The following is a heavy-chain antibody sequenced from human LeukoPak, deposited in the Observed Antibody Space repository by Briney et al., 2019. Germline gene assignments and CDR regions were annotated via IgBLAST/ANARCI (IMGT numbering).Heavy chain of an antibody. CDR2: VGGSGHST. J-gene: IGHJ5*02. V-gene: IGHV3-23*01. D-gene: IGHD6-19*01. Sequence: GSLRLSCEGSGFTFSSYTMNWVRRAPGKGLEWVSTVGGSGHSTYYGDSVKGRFSVSRDNSKNILYLQMDGLRVEDTAVYFCAKGSVALAGSPGDTWGQGTLVTVSS. CDR1: GFTFSSYT. CDR3: AKGSVALAGSPGDT.